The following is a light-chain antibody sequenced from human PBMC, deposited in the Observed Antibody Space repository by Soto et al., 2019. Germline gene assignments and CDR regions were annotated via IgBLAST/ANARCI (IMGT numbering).Light chain of an antibody. J-gene: IGKJ3*01. CDR3: QQYDNLPLS. V-gene: IGKV1-33*01. Sequence: DIQMTQSPSSLSASVGDRVTITCQASQDISKYLNWYQQKPGKAPKFLIYDASTLETGVPSRFSGSGSGTDFTFTISSLQPEDIGTYYCQQYDNLPLSFGPGTKVEI. CDR1: QDISKY. CDR2: DAS.